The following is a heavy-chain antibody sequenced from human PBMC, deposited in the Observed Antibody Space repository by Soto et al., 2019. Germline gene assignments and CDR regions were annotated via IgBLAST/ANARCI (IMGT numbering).Heavy chain of an antibody. V-gene: IGHV6-1*01. CDR3: AGVVWFRGMDV. D-gene: IGHD3-16*01. Sequence: SQTLSLTCDISGDSVSSSRAAWNWIRQSPSRGLEWLGRTYYRSKWIHEYTVSMESRITINPDTSKNQFSLHIYSVTPEDTAVYYCAGVVWFRGMDVWGQGTPVTVSS. CDR2: TYYRSKWIH. J-gene: IGHJ6*02. CDR1: GDSVSSSRAA.